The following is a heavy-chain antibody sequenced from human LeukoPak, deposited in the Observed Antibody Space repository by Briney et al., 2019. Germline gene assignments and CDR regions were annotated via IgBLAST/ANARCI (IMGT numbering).Heavy chain of an antibody. CDR1: GFTFDEYG. CDR3: VRAAVIDFYYYYMDV. Sequence: RPGGSLRLSCAASGFTFDEYGMSWVRQAPGKGLGWVCGINWNGGSTGYADSVKGRFTIYRDNAKNSLYLQMNSLRAEDTALYYCVRAAVIDFYYYYMDVWGKGTTVTVSS. J-gene: IGHJ6*03. D-gene: IGHD2-21*01. V-gene: IGHV3-20*04. CDR2: INWNGGST.